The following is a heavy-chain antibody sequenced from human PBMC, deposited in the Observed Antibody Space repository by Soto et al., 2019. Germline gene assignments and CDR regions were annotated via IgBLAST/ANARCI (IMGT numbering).Heavy chain of an antibody. CDR1: GFTFSSFE. D-gene: IGHD3-22*01. J-gene: IGHJ4*02. V-gene: IGHV3-48*03. Sequence: GGSLRLSCAASGFTFSSFEMNWVRQAPGKGLEWVSYISTSGNTIHYADSVKGRFTISRDNAKNSLYLQMNSLRAEDTAVYYCARDVDYYDSTGYQDYWGPGA. CDR3: ARDVDYYDSTGYQDY. CDR2: ISTSGNTI.